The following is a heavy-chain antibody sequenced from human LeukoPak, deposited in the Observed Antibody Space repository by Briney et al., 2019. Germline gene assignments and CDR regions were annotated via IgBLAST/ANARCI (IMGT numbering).Heavy chain of an antibody. J-gene: IGHJ4*02. V-gene: IGHV1-69*05. Sequence: SVKVSCKASGGTFSSCAISWVRQAPGQGLEWMGRIIPIFGTANYAQKFQGRVTITTDESTSTAYMELSSLRSEDTAVYYCARGYYDILTGYYLFDYWGQGTLVTVSS. D-gene: IGHD3-9*01. CDR1: GGTFSSCA. CDR2: IIPIFGTA. CDR3: ARGYYDILTGYYLFDY.